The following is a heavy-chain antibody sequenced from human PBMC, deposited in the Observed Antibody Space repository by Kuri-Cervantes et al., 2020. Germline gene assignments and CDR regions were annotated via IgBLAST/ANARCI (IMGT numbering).Heavy chain of an antibody. CDR3: ARGDDSRWFQD. V-gene: IGHV3-7*04. J-gene: IGHJ1*01. D-gene: IGHD3-10*01. CDR2: IDRDGREI. Sequence: GGSLRLSCAASGFTFSNAWMSWVRQAPGKGLEWVASIDRDGREIFYVDSVKGRFTIPRDNAKNSLSLQMNSLRAEDTALYYCARGDDSRWFQDWGQGTLVTVSS. CDR1: GFTFSNAW.